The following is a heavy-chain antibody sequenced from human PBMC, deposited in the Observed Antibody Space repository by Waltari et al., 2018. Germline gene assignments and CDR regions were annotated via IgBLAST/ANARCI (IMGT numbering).Heavy chain of an antibody. V-gene: IGHV3-53*01. CDR1: GLSVSSNY. J-gene: IGHJ4*02. Sequence: EVQLVASGGGLIQPGDSLRLSCAASGLSVSSNYMSWVRQAPGKGLEWVSVFSNGDSTHYADSVEGRFTISRDNSKNTLYLQMNSLRGEDTAVYYCAKGEEWPTVVRHWGQGTLVTVSS. CDR2: FSNGDST. CDR3: AKGEEWPTVVRH. D-gene: IGHD3-3*01.